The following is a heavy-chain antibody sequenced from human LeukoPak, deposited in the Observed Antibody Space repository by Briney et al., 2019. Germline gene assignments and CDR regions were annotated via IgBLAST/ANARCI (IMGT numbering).Heavy chain of an antibody. V-gene: IGHV4-39*01. Sequence: SETLSLTCSVSGGSIGSSSYCWGWIRQPPGKGLEWIGTICYSGSTFYNPSLKSRVTLSVDTSKNQFSLKLSSVTAADTAVYYCARTENYIPEDCFDPWGQGTLDTVSS. J-gene: IGHJ5*02. CDR3: ARTENYIPEDCFDP. D-gene: IGHD5-24*01. CDR1: GGSIGSSSYC. CDR2: ICYSGST.